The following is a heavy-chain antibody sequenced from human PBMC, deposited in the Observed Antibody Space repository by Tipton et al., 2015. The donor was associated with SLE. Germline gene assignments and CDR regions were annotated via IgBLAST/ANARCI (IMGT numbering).Heavy chain of an antibody. J-gene: IGHJ4*02. CDR2: IYHSGST. V-gene: IGHV4-38-2*01. CDR1: GYSISSGYY. D-gene: IGHD3-10*01. CDR3: ARVDGSGSYYLLDY. Sequence: GLVKPSETLSLTCAVSGYSISSGYYWGWIRQPPGKGLEWIGSIYHSGSTYYNPSLKSRVTISVDTSKNQFSLKLSSVTAADTAVYYCARVDGSGSYYLLDYWAQGTLVTVSS.